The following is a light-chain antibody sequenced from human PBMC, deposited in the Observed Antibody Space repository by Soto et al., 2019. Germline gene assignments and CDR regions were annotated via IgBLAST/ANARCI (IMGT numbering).Light chain of an antibody. V-gene: IGKV3-20*01. J-gene: IGKJ5*01. Sequence: EIVLTQSPGTLSLSPGERATLSCRASQSVSSSYLAWYQHKPGQAPRLLIYGASSRATGIPDRFSGSGSGTKLTFTLSIRELEDFAVEDCQHYGNSRQGTVGQGTRLEIK. CDR1: QSVSSSY. CDR2: GAS. CDR3: QHYGNSRQGT.